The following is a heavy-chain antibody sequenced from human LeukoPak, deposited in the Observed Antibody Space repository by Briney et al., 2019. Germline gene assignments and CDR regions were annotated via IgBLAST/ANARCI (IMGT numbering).Heavy chain of an antibody. D-gene: IGHD6-6*01. CDR3: ARAPLYGSCEY. V-gene: IGHV1-18*01. Sequence: ASVMVSCKASGYTFSTYWISWVRQAPGQGLEWTGWISDYNGNTNYAQKLQSRVTMTTDTSTSTAYMELRRLRSDDTAVYYCARAPLYGSCEYWGQGTLVTVSS. J-gene: IGHJ4*02. CDR1: GYTFSTYW. CDR2: ISDYNGNT.